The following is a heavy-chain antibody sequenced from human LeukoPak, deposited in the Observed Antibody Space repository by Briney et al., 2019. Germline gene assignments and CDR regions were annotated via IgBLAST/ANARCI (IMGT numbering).Heavy chain of an antibody. CDR1: GYSIGSDYY. CDR2: IYHSGST. Sequence: SETLSLTCTISGYSIGSDYYWGWIRQPPGKGLEWIGSIYHSGSTYYNPSLKSRVTISIDTSKNQFSLKLSSVTAADTAVYFCARDPDTAMAQSDYWGQGTLVTVSS. J-gene: IGHJ4*02. V-gene: IGHV4-38-2*02. D-gene: IGHD5-18*01. CDR3: ARDPDTAMAQSDY.